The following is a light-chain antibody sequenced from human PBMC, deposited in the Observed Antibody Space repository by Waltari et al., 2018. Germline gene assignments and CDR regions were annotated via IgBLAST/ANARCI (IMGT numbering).Light chain of an antibody. J-gene: IGLJ2*01. CDR2: DFS. CDR3: SSYISSSTLEL. CDR1: SSDVGAYNY. Sequence: QSALTQSASVSGSPGQSITISCTGSSSDVGAYNYVSWYQQHPGKAPKLMIFDFSILPSRVANHFSGSKSGNTASLTISGIQAEDEADYYCSSYISSSTLELFGGGTSLTVL. V-gene: IGLV2-14*03.